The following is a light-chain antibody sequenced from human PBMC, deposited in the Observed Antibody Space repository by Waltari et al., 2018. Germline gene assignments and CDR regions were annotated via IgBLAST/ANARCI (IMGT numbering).Light chain of an antibody. CDR2: DAS. CDR3: QKYVNLPAT. Sequence: EIVLTQSPGTLSLSPGERATLSCRASQRVGRYLAWYQQKPGQAPRLLIYDASTRANGIPDRFSGSGSGTDFSLTISRLESEDFAVYYCQKYVNLPATFGQGTKVEIK. J-gene: IGKJ1*01. V-gene: IGKV3-20*01. CDR1: QRVGRY.